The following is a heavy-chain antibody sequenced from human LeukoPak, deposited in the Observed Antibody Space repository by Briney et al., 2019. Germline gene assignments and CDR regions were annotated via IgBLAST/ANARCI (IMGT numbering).Heavy chain of an antibody. CDR3: ARARGVVPAAIGNWFDP. J-gene: IGHJ5*02. Sequence: GGSLRLSCAASGFTFSSYWMSWVRQAPGKGLEWVANIKQDGSEKYYVDSVKGRFTISRDNAKNSLYLQMNSLSAEDTAVYYCARARGVVPAAIGNWFDPWGQGTLVTVSS. CDR2: IKQDGSEK. D-gene: IGHD2-2*01. CDR1: GFTFSSYW. V-gene: IGHV3-7*01.